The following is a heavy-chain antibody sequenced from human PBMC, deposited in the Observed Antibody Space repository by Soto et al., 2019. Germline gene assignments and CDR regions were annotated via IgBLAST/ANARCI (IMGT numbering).Heavy chain of an antibody. D-gene: IGHD6-13*01. CDR1: GGSISSYY. CDR2: IYSSGST. Sequence: QVQLQESGPGLVKPSETLSLTCTVSGGSISSYYWSWIRQPPGKGLEWIGYIYSSGSTNYNPSLKSRVTITVDTSKNQFSLKLSCVTAADTAVYYCARDRLAAAGGGRRWFDPWGQGTLVTVSS. J-gene: IGHJ5*02. CDR3: ARDRLAAAGGGRRWFDP. V-gene: IGHV4-59*01.